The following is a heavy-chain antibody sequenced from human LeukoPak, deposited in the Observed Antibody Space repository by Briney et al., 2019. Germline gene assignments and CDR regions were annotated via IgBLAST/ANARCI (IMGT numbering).Heavy chain of an antibody. CDR1: GGSVSGHY. CDR2: IYASGGA. CDR3: AREAPGGSGWTYFDY. Sequence: PRETPSLTCAVSGGSVSGHYWDWIRQPPGKGLEWIGYIYASGGANYNPSLKSRVTISLDSSENRFSLKLTSVTAADTAVYYCAREAPGGSGWTYFDYWGQGSLVTVSS. J-gene: IGHJ4*02. V-gene: IGHV4-59*02. D-gene: IGHD6-19*01.